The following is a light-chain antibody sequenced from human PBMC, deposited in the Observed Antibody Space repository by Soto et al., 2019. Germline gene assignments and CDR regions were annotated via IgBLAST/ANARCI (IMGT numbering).Light chain of an antibody. V-gene: IGKV1-5*01. CDR2: AAS. J-gene: IGKJ1*01. CDR1: HTISIW. Sequence: SQMTQSPSSLSGSVGDRVTITCRSIHTISIWFCLYQQKPVKAPNLLIYAASRLRSGVPSRFSGSGSGTHFTLTISSLQSEDFAVYYCQQYNNWLWTFGQGTKVDI. CDR3: QQYNNWLWT.